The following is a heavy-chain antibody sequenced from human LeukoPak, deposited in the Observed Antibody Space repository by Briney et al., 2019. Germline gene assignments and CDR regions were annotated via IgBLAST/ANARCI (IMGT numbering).Heavy chain of an antibody. CDR2: IYYTGST. CDR3: ARVSSYDILTGYPSYYMDV. Sequence: SETLSLTCTVSGGSISSYYWSWIRQPPGKGLEWIGYIYYTGSTNYNPSLKSRVTISLDTSKSQFSLKLSSVTAADTAVYYCARVSSYDILTGYPSYYMDVWGKGTTVTVSS. CDR1: GGSISSYY. J-gene: IGHJ6*03. D-gene: IGHD3-9*01. V-gene: IGHV4-59*08.